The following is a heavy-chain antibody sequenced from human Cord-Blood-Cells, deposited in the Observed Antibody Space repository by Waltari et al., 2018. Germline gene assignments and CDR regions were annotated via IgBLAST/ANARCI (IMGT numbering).Heavy chain of an antibody. Sequence: QLQLQESGPGLVKPSETLSLPCTVSGGSISSSSYHWGWIRPPPARGLEWIGSIYYSGSTYYNPSLKSRVTISVDTSKNQFSLKLSSVTAADTAVYYCARLDYDILTGYPSGAFDIWGQGTMVTVSS. CDR1: GGSISSSSYH. V-gene: IGHV4-39*01. CDR2: IYYSGST. D-gene: IGHD3-9*01. CDR3: ARLDYDILTGYPSGAFDI. J-gene: IGHJ3*02.